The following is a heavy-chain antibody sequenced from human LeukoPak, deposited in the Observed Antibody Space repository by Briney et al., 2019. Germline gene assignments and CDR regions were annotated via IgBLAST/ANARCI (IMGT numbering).Heavy chain of an antibody. Sequence: GGSLRLSCAASGFTVSSNYMSWVRQAPGKGLEWVSVIYSGGNTYYADSVKGRFTISGDNSKNTLYLQMNSLRAEDTAVYYCARDSQGYSYGPYYGMDVWGQGTTVTVSS. CDR2: IYSGGNT. CDR1: GFTVSSNY. CDR3: ARDSQGYSYGPYYGMDV. J-gene: IGHJ6*02. D-gene: IGHD5-18*01. V-gene: IGHV3-66*02.